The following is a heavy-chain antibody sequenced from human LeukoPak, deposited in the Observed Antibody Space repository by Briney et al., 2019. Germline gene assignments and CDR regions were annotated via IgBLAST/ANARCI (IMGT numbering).Heavy chain of an antibody. CDR1: GGSFSGYY. J-gene: IGHJ5*02. D-gene: IGHD2-15*01. V-gene: IGHV4-34*01. CDR2: INHSGST. Sequence: SETLSLTCAVYGGSFSGYYWSWIRQPPGKGLEWIGEINHSGSTNYNPSLKSRVTTSVDTSKNQFSLKLSSVTAADTAVYYCARGRRDIVVVVAAPDWFDPWGQGTLVTVSS. CDR3: ARGRRDIVVVVAAPDWFDP.